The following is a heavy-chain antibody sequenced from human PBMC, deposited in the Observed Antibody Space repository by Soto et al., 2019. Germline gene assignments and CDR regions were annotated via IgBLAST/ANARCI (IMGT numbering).Heavy chain of an antibody. D-gene: IGHD2-8*01. V-gene: IGHV3-23*01. Sequence: EVQLLESGGGLVQPGGSLRLSCAASGFTFSSYAMSWVRQAPGKGLECVSSISGSGGGTYYADSVKGQFTISRDNSKNTRFLKIISRRAQDTAVYYWAKGMRGFISSDRIDCLGQGTLVTVAS. CDR3: AKGMRGFISSDRIDC. CDR2: ISGSGGGT. CDR1: GFTFSSYA. J-gene: IGHJ4*02.